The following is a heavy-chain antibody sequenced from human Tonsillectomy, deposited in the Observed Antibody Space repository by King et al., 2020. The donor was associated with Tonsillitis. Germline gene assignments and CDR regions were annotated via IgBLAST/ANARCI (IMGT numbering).Heavy chain of an antibody. CDR2: IKQDGSEK. CDR1: GFTFSSYW. V-gene: IGHV3-7*01. CDR3: ARDRLTSYYYDSSGYFAEYFQH. D-gene: IGHD3-22*01. J-gene: IGHJ1*01. Sequence: QLVQSGGGLVQPGGSLRLSCAASGFTFSSYWMSWVRQAPGKGLEWVANIKQDGSEKYYVDSVKGRFTISRDNAKNSLYLQMNSLRAEDTAVYYCARDRLTSYYYDSSGYFAEYFQHWGQGTLVTVSS.